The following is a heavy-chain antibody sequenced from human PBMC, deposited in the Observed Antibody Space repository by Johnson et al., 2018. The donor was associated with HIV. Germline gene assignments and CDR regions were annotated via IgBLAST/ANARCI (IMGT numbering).Heavy chain of an antibody. J-gene: IGHJ3*02. D-gene: IGHD3-16*02. Sequence: VQLVESGGGVVQPGRSLRLSCAASGFTFDDYAMNWVRHAPGKGLEWVSGFTWDGDRTAYAASVKCRFTISRDNSKKALYVQMNSLRAEDTAVYFCARPPAYLYKAAFSIWGQGTMVTVSS. V-gene: IGHV3-20*04. CDR1: GFTFDDYA. CDR2: FTWDGDRT. CDR3: ARPPAYLYKAAFSI.